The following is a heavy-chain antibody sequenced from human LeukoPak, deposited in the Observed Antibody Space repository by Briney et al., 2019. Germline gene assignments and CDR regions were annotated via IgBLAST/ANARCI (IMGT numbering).Heavy chain of an antibody. V-gene: IGHV5-51*01. D-gene: IGHD6-19*01. CDR2: IYPSDSDT. CDR1: GYSFNIYW. J-gene: IGHJ3*02. CDR3: ARPGTSSGWYKDAFDI. Sequence: GESLKISCKGSGYSFNIYWIAWVRQMPGKGLEWMGIIYPSDSDTRYSPSFQGQVTISVDKSISTAYLQWSSLKASDTAMYYYARPGTSSGWYKDAFDIWGQGTMVTVSS.